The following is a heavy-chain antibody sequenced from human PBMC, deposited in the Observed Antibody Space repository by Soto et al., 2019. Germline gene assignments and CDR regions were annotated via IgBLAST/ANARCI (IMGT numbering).Heavy chain of an antibody. CDR1: GFTVSSSY. CDR3: TSEARGSGWWSQGSFES. J-gene: IGHJ5*01. D-gene: IGHD6-19*01. Sequence: EVQLVESGGGLVQPGGSLRLSCAASGFTVSSSYISWVRQAPGKRLEWVSTIYSSGSTYYADSVRGRFTISRDDSKNTLYLQMNSLSVDDTAVYYCTSEARGSGWWSQGSFESWGQGTLVTVSS. V-gene: IGHV3-66*01. CDR2: IYSSGST.